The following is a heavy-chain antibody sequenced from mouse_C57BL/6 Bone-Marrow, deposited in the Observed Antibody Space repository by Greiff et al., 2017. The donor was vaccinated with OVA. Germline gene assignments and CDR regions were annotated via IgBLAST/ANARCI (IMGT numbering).Heavy chain of an antibody. Sequence: VQLKESGPVLVKPGASVKMSCKASGYTFTDYYMNWVKQSHGKSLEWIGVINPYNGGTSYNQKFKGKATLTVDKSSSTAYMELNSLTSEDSAVYYGARWDYESVDYWGQGTTLTVSS. CDR3: ARWDYESVDY. V-gene: IGHV1-19*01. CDR1: GYTFTDYY. J-gene: IGHJ2*01. D-gene: IGHD2-4*01. CDR2: INPYNGGT.